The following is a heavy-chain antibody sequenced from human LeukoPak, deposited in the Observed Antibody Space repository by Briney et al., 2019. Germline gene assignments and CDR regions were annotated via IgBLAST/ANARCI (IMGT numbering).Heavy chain of an antibody. CDR3: ARAPLYHYDSSGYLFDY. CDR2: IYYSGTT. CDR1: GGSIGSSSYY. D-gene: IGHD3-22*01. V-gene: IGHV4-39*07. J-gene: IGHJ4*02. Sequence: SETLSLTCTVSGGSIGSSSYYWGWIRQPPGKGLEWIGIIYYSGTTYYNPSLKSRVTISVDTSKNQFSLKLSSVTAADTAIYYCARAPLYHYDSSGYLFDYWGQGTLVTVSS.